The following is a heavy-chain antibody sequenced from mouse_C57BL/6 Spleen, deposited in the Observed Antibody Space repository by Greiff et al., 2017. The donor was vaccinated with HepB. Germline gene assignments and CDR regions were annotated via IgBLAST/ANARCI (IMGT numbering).Heavy chain of an antibody. D-gene: IGHD2-3*01. CDR3: ARPGDDCYFFAY. CDR1: GFTFSSYT. CDR2: ISGGGGNT. Sequence: EVMLVESGGGLVKPGGSLKLSCAASGFTFSSYTMSWVRQTPEKRLEWVATISGGGGNTYYPDTVKGRFTISRDNAKNTLYLQMSSLRSGDTALYYCARPGDDCYFFAYWGQGTLVTVTA. J-gene: IGHJ3*01. V-gene: IGHV5-9*01.